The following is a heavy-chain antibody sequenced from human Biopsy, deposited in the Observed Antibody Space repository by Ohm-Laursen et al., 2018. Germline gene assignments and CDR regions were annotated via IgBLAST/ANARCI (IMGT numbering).Heavy chain of an antibody. CDR2: IYLDGNT. CDR3: VRGRAY. V-gene: IGHV3-53*01. Sequence: SLRLSCSAFGFTVSTTYMGWVRQAPGKGLEWVSIIYLDGNTYYTDPVKGRFTISRDNSKNALYLQMNSLRPADTAKYYCVRGRAYWGQGTLVTVSS. CDR1: GFTVSTTY. J-gene: IGHJ4*02.